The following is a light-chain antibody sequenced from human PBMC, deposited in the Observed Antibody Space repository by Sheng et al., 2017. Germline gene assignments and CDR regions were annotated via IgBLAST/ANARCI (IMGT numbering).Light chain of an antibody. CDR3: QQYSLYPWT. CDR2: RAS. V-gene: IGKV1-5*03. J-gene: IGKJ1*01. CDR1: QSVSSW. Sequence: DIQMTQSPSTLSASVGERVTITCRVSQSVSSWLAWYQQKVGKAPKLLIYRASNLQSGVPSRFSGSGSGTEFTLTISSLQPDDFATYYCQQYSLYPWTFGRGTKVEI.